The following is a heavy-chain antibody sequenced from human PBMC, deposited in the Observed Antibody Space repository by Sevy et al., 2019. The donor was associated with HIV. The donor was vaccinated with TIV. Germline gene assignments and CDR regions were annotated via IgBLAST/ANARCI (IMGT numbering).Heavy chain of an antibody. D-gene: IGHD1-1*01. CDR1: GFTFSNAW. CDR2: IKSKTDGGTT. J-gene: IGHJ4*02. CDR3: TTHSKERGLSALLDY. V-gene: IGHV3-15*01. Sequence: GGSLRLSCAASGFTFSNAWMSWVRQAPGKGLEWVGRIKSKTDGGTTDYAAPVKGRFTISRDDSKNTLYLQMNSLKTEDTAIYYCTTHSKERGLSALLDYWGQGTLVTVSS.